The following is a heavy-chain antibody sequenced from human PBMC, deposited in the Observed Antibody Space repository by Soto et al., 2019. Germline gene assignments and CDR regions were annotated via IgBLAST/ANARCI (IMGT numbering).Heavy chain of an antibody. Sequence: LRLSFAASRFTFSTYEMIWVRQAPGKGLEWVSYISSSGNTVYYADSVKGRFTISRDNTRNSLYLQMNSLRDEDTALYYCVRYCSSTLCNGVATRTFDYWGQGTLVTVSS. V-gene: IGHV3-48*03. CDR2: ISSSGNTV. CDR1: RFTFSTYE. J-gene: IGHJ4*02. CDR3: VRYCSSTLCNGVATRTFDY. D-gene: IGHD2-2*01.